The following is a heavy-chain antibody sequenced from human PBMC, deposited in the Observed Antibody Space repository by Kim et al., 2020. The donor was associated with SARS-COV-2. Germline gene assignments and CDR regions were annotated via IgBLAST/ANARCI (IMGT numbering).Heavy chain of an antibody. D-gene: IGHD6-6*01. V-gene: IGHV4-59*01. Sequence: KSRVTISVDTSKNQFSLKLSSVTAADTAVYYCARATGYSSSWGIYNWFDPWGQGTLVTVSS. J-gene: IGHJ5*02. CDR3: ARATGYSSSWGIYNWFDP.